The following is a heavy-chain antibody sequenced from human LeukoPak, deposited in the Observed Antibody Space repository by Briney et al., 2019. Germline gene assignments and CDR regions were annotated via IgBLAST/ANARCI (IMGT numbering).Heavy chain of an antibody. CDR2: ISAYNGNT. CDR1: GYTFTSYG. V-gene: IGHV1-18*01. J-gene: IGHJ5*02. D-gene: IGHD6-6*01. CDR3: ARAGQQLGLPNEFDP. Sequence: ASVKVSCKASGYTFTSYGISWVRQAPGQGLEWMGWISAYNGNTNYAQKLQGRVTMTTDTSTSTAYVELRSLRSDDTAVYYCARAGQQLGLPNEFDPWGQGTLVTVSS.